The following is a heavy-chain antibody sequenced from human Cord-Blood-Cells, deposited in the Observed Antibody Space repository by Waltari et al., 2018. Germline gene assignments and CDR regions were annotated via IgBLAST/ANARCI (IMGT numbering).Heavy chain of an antibody. CDR2: INPSGGST. J-gene: IGHJ4*02. V-gene: IGHV1-46*01. D-gene: IGHD3-3*01. Sequence: QVQLVQSGAEVKKPGASVKVSCKASGYTFTSYYMHWVRQAPGQGLEWMGIINPSGGSTSYAQKFQGRVTMTRYTSTSTVYMELSSLRSEDTAVYYCARDVRSGYYDYWGQGTLVTVSS. CDR3: ARDVRSGYYDY. CDR1: GYTFTSYY.